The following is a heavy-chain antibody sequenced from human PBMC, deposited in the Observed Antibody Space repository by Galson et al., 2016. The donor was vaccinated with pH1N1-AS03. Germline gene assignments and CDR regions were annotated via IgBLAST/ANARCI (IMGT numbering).Heavy chain of an antibody. V-gene: IGHV3-11*01. CDR2: ITSSGGSGSTI. CDR3: ARGWYDIWTGYLVDPFDY. CDR1: GFTFGDYY. D-gene: IGHD3-9*01. Sequence: LSCAASGFTFGDYYMSWIRQAPGKGLEWISCITSSGGSGSTIYYADSVKGRFTIPRDNAKNSLYLQMNSVRADDTSVYFCARGWYDIWTGYLVDPFDYWDQGALFTVSS. J-gene: IGHJ4*02.